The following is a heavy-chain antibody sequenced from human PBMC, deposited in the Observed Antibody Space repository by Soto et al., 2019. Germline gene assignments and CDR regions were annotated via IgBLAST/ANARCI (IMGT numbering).Heavy chain of an antibody. CDR3: ARDSWNYPNWFDP. D-gene: IGHD1-7*01. CDR2: ITLGGST. CDR1: GGSFSANH. Sequence: SETLSLTCAISGGSFSANHWSWIRQSPGQGLEWIGEITLGGSTNYSPSLKSRVSISVDEGKKQSSLEMTSVTAADTAVYYCARDSWNYPNWFDPWGQGTLVTVSS. V-gene: IGHV4-34*01. J-gene: IGHJ5*02.